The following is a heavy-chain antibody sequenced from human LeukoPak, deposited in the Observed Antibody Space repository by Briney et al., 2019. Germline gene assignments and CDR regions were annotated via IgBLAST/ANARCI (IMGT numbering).Heavy chain of an antibody. Sequence: ASVKVSCKASGYTFTSYGISWVRQAPGQGLEWMGWTSAYNGNTNYAQKLQGRVTMTTDTSTSTAYMELRSLRSDDTAVYYCANNRYSSRWRGAFDVWGQGTMVTVSS. CDR3: ANNRYSSRWRGAFDV. D-gene: IGHD6-13*01. V-gene: IGHV1-18*01. CDR1: GYTFTSYG. J-gene: IGHJ3*01. CDR2: TSAYNGNT.